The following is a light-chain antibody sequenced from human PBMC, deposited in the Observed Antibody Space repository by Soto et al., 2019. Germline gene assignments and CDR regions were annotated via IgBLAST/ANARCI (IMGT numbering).Light chain of an antibody. CDR3: QQYNSYSWT. J-gene: IGKJ1*01. V-gene: IGKV1-5*01. Sequence: DIPMTQSPSTLSASVGDRVTITCRAGQSISSWLAWYQQKPGKAPKLLIYDASSLESGVPSRFSGSGSGTEFTLTISSLQPDDFATYYCQQYNSYSWTFGQGTKVGIK. CDR2: DAS. CDR1: QSISSW.